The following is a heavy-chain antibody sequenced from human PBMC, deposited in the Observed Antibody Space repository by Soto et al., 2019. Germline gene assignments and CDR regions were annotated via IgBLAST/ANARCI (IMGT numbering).Heavy chain of an antibody. V-gene: IGHV4-59*01. J-gene: IGHJ6*02. CDR2: IHYSGST. CDR3: ARGEDAFFYYGLDV. CDR1: GGSISGYY. Sequence: SETLSLTCTVSGGSISGYYWSWIRQPPGKGLEWIGYIHYSGSTNYSPSLKTRVTMSVDTSKSQFSLKLTSVTAADTAVYYCARGEDAFFYYGLDVWGQGITVTVSS.